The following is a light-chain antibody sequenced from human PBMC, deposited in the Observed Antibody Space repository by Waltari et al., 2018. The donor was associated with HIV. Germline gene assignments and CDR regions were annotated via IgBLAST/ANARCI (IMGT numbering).Light chain of an antibody. CDR2: WAS. CDR1: KSVLYSCNNKNY. CDR3: QQYYSTPPA. Sequence: DLVMTQLSDSLAVSLGERATINFKSSKSVLYSCNNKNYLAWYQQKPGQPPKLLIYWASTREAGVPDRFSGSGSGTDFTLTISSLQAEDVAVYYCQQYYSTPPAFGQGTKVEIK. J-gene: IGKJ1*01. V-gene: IGKV4-1*01.